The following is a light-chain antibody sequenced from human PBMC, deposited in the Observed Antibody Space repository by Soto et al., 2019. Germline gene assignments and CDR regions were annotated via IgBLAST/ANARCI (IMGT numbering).Light chain of an antibody. J-gene: IGKJ4*01. CDR2: GAS. CDR3: QPYKNWHPELT. V-gene: IGKV3-15*01. CDR1: QIVSSS. Sequence: EIVMTPSPATLSVSPGERVTLSCRASQIVSSSLAWYQQKPGQAPRLLISGASTRATGIPARFSGSGSGTEFILTIGSLQSEDSAVYYWQPYKNWHPELTFGGGTKVEIK.